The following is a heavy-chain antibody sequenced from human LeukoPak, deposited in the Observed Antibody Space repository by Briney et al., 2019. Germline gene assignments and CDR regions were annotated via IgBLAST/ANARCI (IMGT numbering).Heavy chain of an antibody. J-gene: IGHJ4*02. CDR3: ARDQKLEPFHY. CDR1: GFTFSSYS. V-gene: IGHV3-21*01. Sequence: GGSLRLSCAASGFTFSSYSMNWVRQAPGKGLEWVSSIGSSSNYNYYSDSVKGRFTISRDNSKNALYLQMNSLRVEDTAMYYCARDQKLEPFHYWGQGTLVTVSS. CDR2: IGSSSNYN. D-gene: IGHD1-1*01.